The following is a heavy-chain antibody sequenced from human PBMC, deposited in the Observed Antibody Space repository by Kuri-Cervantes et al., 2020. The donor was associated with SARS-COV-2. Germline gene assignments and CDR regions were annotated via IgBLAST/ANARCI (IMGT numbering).Heavy chain of an antibody. D-gene: IGHD5-24*01. Sequence: SCAISGDSVSSNSAAWNWIRQSPSRGLEWLGRTYYRSKWYNDHAVSVKSRITINPDTSKNQFSLRLSSVAAADTAVYYCAREKDGQSDYWGPGTLVTVSS. J-gene: IGHJ4*02. CDR2: TYYRSKWYN. CDR3: AREKDGQSDY. CDR1: GDSVSSNSAA. V-gene: IGHV6-1*01.